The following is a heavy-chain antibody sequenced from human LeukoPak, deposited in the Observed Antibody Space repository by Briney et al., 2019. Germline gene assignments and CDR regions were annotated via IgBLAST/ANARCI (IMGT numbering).Heavy chain of an antibody. CDR1: GFTFCDYT. D-gene: IGHD6-19*01. CDR3: AKWPRSIAVAGT. CDR2: ISSSSSYI. V-gene: IGHV3-21*04. J-gene: IGHJ4*02. Sequence: GGSLRLSCAASGFTFCDYTMSGGCEAPGKGVEWVSSISSSSSYIYFANSVRGRFTIYRDNAKNALYLQMNSLRAEDTAVYYCAKWPRSIAVAGTWGQGTLVTVSS.